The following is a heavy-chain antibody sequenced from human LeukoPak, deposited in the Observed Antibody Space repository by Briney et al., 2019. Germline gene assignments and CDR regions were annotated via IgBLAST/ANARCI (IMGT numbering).Heavy chain of an antibody. D-gene: IGHD1-7*01. CDR1: GYIFDIYA. V-gene: IGHV7-4-1*02. Sequence: GASVKVSCKASGYIFDIYALIWVRQAPGQGLELTGWINTNTGNPTYAQGFTGRFVFSLDTSVSTAYLQISSLKAEDTAVYYCARDYTLTLGTTTYFQHWGQGTLVTVSS. CDR3: ARDYTLTLGTTTYFQH. CDR2: INTNTGNP. J-gene: IGHJ1*01.